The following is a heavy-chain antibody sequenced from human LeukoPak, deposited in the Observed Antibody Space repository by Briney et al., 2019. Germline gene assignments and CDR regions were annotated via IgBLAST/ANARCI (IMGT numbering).Heavy chain of an antibody. CDR1: GYTFTSYG. J-gene: IGHJ4*02. D-gene: IGHD3-22*01. CDR2: INPNSGGT. V-gene: IGHV1-2*02. Sequence: ASVKVSCKASGYTFTSYGISWVRQAPGQGLEWMGWINPNSGGTNYAQKFQGRVTMTRDTSISTAYMELSRLRSDDTAVYYCARFYDSSGYYTFDYWGQGTLVTVSS. CDR3: ARFYDSSGYYTFDY.